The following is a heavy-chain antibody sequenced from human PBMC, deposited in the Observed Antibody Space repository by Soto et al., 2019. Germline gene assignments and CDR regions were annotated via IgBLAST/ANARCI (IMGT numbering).Heavy chain of an antibody. CDR2: IKSKTDGGTT. CDR3: TTDPDTIFGVTDFDY. Sequence: GGSLRLSCAASGFTFSNAWMNWVRQAPGKGLEWVGRIKSKTDGGTTDYAAPVKGRFTISRDDSKNTLYLQMNSLKTEDTAVYYCTTDPDTIFGVTDFDYWGQGTLVTVSS. D-gene: IGHD3-3*01. CDR1: GFTFSNAW. V-gene: IGHV3-15*07. J-gene: IGHJ4*02.